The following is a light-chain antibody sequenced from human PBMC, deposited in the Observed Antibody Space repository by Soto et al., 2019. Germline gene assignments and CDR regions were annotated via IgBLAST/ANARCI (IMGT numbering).Light chain of an antibody. V-gene: IGKV3-15*01. CDR1: QSVSSN. CDR3: QQYNSWT. J-gene: IGKJ1*01. CDR2: GAS. Sequence: EIVMTQSPATLSVSPWERATLSCRASQSVSSNLAWYQQKPGQAPRLLIYGASTRATGIPARFSGSGSGTEFTLTISSLQSEDFAVYYCQQYNSWTFGQGTKVEIK.